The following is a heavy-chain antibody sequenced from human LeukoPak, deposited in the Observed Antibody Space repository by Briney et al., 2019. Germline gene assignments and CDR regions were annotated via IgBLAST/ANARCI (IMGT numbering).Heavy chain of an antibody. D-gene: IGHD2-21*02. V-gene: IGHV3-7*01. J-gene: IGHJ4*02. Sequence: PGGSLRLSCAASGCTISSYWMSWVRQAPGKGLEWVANIKQDGSEKYYVDSVKGRFTISRDNAKNSLYLQMNSLRAEDTAVYYCARSVTASFDYWGQGTLVTVSS. CDR3: ARSVTASFDY. CDR2: IKQDGSEK. CDR1: GCTISSYW.